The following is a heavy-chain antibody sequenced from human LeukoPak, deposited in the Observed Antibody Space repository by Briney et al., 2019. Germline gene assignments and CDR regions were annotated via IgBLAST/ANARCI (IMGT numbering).Heavy chain of an antibody. CDR3: STGRD. Sequence: GGSLRLSCAASGFRFNNAWMSWVRQAPGKGLEWVSRIKSQSDNGTTDYAAPTKGRFTISRDDSKNTLYLQMNSLETEDTAIYYCSTGRDWGQGTLVTVSS. V-gene: IGHV3-15*01. CDR1: GFRFNNAW. J-gene: IGHJ4*02. CDR2: IKSQSDNGTT.